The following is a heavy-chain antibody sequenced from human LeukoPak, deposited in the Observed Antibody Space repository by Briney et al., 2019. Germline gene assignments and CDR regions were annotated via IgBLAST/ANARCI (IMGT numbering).Heavy chain of an antibody. CDR2: IYYSGST. J-gene: IGHJ4*02. CDR1: GGSISSYY. CDR3: AREEYYYDSSGFLSPLGIDY. Sequence: SETLSLTCTVSGGSISSYYWSWIRQPPGKGLEWIGYIYYSGSTNYNPSLKSRVTISVDTSKNQFSLKLSSVTAADTAVYYCAREEYYYDSSGFLSPLGIDYWGQGTLVTVSS. V-gene: IGHV4-59*01. D-gene: IGHD3-22*01.